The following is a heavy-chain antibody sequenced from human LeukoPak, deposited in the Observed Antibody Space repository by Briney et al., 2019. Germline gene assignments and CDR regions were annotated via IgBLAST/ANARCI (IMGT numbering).Heavy chain of an antibody. CDR3: ARVLTAMDPRGYFDY. V-gene: IGHV1-2*02. Sequence: GASVKVSCKTSGYSFTAFYIHWVRQAPGQGLEWMGWIHPRRGDTNYAQKFQGRVTMTGDTSTSTVYMELSSLRSEDTAIYYCARVLTAMDPRGYFDYWGQGTLVTVSS. D-gene: IGHD5-18*01. J-gene: IGHJ4*02. CDR1: GYSFTAFY. CDR2: IHPRRGDT.